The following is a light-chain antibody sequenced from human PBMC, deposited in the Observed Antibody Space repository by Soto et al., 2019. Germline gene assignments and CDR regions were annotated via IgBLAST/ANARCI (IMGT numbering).Light chain of an antibody. CDR2: DVS. CDR3: SSYTTSRTYV. CDR1: SSDVGRYDY. V-gene: IGLV2-14*03. J-gene: IGLJ1*01. Sequence: QSALTQPASVSGSPGQSITISCTGTSSDVGRYDYVSWYQQHPGKAPKLLIYDVSNRPSGVSNRFSGSKSGNTASLTISGLQAEDEAEYYGSSYTTSRTYVFGTGTTLTVL.